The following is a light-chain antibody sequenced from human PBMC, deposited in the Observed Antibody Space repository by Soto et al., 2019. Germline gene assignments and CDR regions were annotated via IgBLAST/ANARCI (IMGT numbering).Light chain of an antibody. CDR3: SSYAGSNNL. Sequence: QSALTQPPSASGSPGQSVTISCTGTSSDIGGYNFVSWYQQHPGKAPKVMIHEVSKRPSGVPDRFSGSKSGNTASLTVSGLQAEDEVDYYCSSYAGSNNLFGGGTKLTVL. CDR2: EVS. CDR1: SSDIGGYNF. V-gene: IGLV2-8*01. J-gene: IGLJ2*01.